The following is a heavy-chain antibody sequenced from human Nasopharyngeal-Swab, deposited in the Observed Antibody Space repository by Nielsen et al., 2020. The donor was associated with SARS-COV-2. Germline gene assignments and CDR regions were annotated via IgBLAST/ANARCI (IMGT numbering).Heavy chain of an antibody. CDR2: LYTSGTT. D-gene: IGHD1-1*01. Sequence: RQAPGKGLEWIGRLYTSGTTNYNPSLKGRVTISVDTSKDQFSLKLSSVTAADTAVYYCARAILNLGRGDYMDVWGKGTTVTVSS. CDR3: ARAILNLGRGDYMDV. J-gene: IGHJ6*03. V-gene: IGHV4-61*02.